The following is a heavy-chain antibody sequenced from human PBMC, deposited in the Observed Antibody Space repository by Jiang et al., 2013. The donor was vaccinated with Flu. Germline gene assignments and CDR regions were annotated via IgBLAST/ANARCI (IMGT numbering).Heavy chain of an antibody. CDR1: GFTFSGYY. CDR3: ARVAGKDMVRGVIMGGNWFDP. J-gene: IGHJ5*02. Sequence: VQLLESGGGLVKPGGSLRLSCAASGFTFSGYYMSWIRQAPGKGLEWVSYISSSGSTIYYADSVKGRFTISRDNAKNSLYLQMNSLRAEDTAVYYCARVAGKDMVRGVIMGGNWFDPWGQGTLVTVSS. D-gene: IGHD3-10*01. V-gene: IGHV3-11*01. CDR2: ISSSGSTI.